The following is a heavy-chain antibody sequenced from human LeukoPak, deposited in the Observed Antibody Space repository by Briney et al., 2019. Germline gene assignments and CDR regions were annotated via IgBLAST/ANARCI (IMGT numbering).Heavy chain of an antibody. Sequence: SQTLSLTCTVSGVSISSGRYYWSWLRQPAGKGLEWIGRIYTSGSTNYNPSLKSLVTISVDTSKTQYSLKLSSVTAADTAVYYCAREDSSSSMFDYWGQGTLVTVSS. CDR2: IYTSGST. CDR3: AREDSSSSMFDY. CDR1: GVSISSGRYY. J-gene: IGHJ4*02. V-gene: IGHV4-61*02. D-gene: IGHD6-6*01.